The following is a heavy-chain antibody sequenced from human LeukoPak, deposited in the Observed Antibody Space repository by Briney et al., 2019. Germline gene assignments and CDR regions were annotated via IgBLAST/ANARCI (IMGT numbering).Heavy chain of an antibody. CDR1: GFILSDSG. V-gene: IGHV3-30*02. J-gene: IGHJ4*02. D-gene: IGHD1-7*01. CDR2: LRYDGRSK. Sequence: GGSLRLSCTASGFILSDSGFDWARQAPGKGLEWVAFLRYDGRSKYYLDAVKGRFTISRNNSKNTVYLQMDSLRPEDTAVYYCAIGVNYAFDDWGQGTLVTVSS. CDR3: AIGVNYAFDD.